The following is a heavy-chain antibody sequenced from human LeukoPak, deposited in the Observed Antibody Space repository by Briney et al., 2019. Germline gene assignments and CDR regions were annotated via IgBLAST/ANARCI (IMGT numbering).Heavy chain of an antibody. J-gene: IGHJ4*02. V-gene: IGHV5-51*01. CDR3: ARTYNSAWRGTFDF. CDR1: GYIFTSYW. CDR2: IYPGDSET. Sequence: GESLKISCKGPGYIFTSYWIGWVRQMPGKGLEWMGIIYPGDSETRYSPPFQGQVTMSADKSITTAYLQWSSLKASDTAMYYCARTYNSAWRGTFDFWGQGTLVTVSS. D-gene: IGHD6-19*01.